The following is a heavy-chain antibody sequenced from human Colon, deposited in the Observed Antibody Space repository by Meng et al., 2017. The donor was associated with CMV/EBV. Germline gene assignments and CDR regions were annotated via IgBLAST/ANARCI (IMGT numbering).Heavy chain of an antibody. CDR1: GLSFKSYA. J-gene: IGHJ5*02. CDR3: AKVGSSSSLNWFDP. D-gene: IGHD6-13*01. V-gene: IGHV3-23*03. Sequence: GESLKISCAFSGLSFKSYAMTWVRQAPGKGLEWVSLIYSGGSRTYYADSVKGRFTISRDNSKNTLYLQMNSLRAEDTAVYYCAKVGSSSSLNWFDPWGQGTLVTVSS. CDR2: IYSGGSRT.